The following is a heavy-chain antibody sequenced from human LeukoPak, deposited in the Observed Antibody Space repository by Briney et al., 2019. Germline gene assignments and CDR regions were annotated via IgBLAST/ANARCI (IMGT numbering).Heavy chain of an antibody. D-gene: IGHD1-26*01. V-gene: IGHV4/OR15-8*02. J-gene: IGHJ6*01. Sequence: SETLSLTCGVSGVSIRSTNWWGWVRQPPGQGREWIGEISLSGQTNLNPFLNGRVTMFLDECRHQLSLTLTSVNAADTGIYDCSRESGAFWPFVYWG. CDR3: SRESGAFWPFVY. CDR1: GVSIRSTNW. CDR2: ISLSGQT.